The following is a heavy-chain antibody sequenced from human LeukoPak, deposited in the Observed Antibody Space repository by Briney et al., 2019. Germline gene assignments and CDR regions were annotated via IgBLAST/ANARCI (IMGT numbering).Heavy chain of an antibody. Sequence: GGSLRLSCAASGFTFSSYSMNWVRQAPGKGLEWVPSISSTSSYIYYPDSVKGRFTISRDNSRNSLYLQMNSLRAEDTAVYYCARASSGWAVDLYYFDHWGQGTLVTVSS. D-gene: IGHD6-19*01. CDR2: ISSTSSYI. CDR3: ARASSGWAVDLYYFDH. V-gene: IGHV3-21*01. CDR1: GFTFSSYS. J-gene: IGHJ4*02.